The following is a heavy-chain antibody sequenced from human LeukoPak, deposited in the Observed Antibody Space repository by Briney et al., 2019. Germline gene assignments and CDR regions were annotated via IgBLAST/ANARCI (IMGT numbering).Heavy chain of an antibody. CDR1: GFTFSSNG. CDR3: ARGRSSGRYGIFDY. D-gene: IGHD6-19*01. CDR2: IHPGGSEK. V-gene: IGHV3-7*01. J-gene: IGHJ4*02. Sequence: GGSLRLSCAPSGFTFSSNGMNWVRQAPGKGLEWLASIHPGGSEKYYVDSVEGRFTVSRDNAKNSLYLQINSLRAEDTAVYYCARGRSSGRYGIFDYWGQGALVTVSS.